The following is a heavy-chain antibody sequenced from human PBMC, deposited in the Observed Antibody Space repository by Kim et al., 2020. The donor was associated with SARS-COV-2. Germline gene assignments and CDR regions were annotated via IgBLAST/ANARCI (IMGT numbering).Heavy chain of an antibody. D-gene: IGHD2-15*01. CDR2: IYRGGDT. CDR1: GFNVSNNY. J-gene: IGHJ3*02. Sequence: GGPLRLSCAASGFNVSNNYMTWVRQAPGKGLEWVSIIYRGGDTYYADSVKGRFTISRDNSKNRLYLQMSSLRAEDTAMFYCAKGYCRGGTCYSDVFDIWGQGTTVTVSS. CDR3: AKGYCRGGTCYSDVFDI. V-gene: IGHV3-66*02.